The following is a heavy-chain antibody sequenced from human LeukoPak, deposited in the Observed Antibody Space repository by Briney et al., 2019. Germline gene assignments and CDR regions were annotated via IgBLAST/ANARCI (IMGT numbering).Heavy chain of an antibody. CDR3: GTKAGDCGGGSCYSIDY. D-gene: IGHD2-15*01. Sequence: ASVKVSCKAFGGSFSSEAISWVRQAPGQGLEWMGGIIPIFGTANYAQKFQGRVTITTDESTSTAYMEVSSLRSEDTAVYYRGTKAGDCGGGSCYSIDYWSQGTLVTVSS. J-gene: IGHJ4*02. CDR2: IIPIFGTA. CDR1: GGSFSSEA. V-gene: IGHV1-69*05.